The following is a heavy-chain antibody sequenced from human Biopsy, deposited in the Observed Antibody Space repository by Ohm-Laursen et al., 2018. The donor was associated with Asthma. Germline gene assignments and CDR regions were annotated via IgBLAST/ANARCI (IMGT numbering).Heavy chain of an antibody. CDR2: IHKNGIG. CDR3: ARQKLAAAEGPFDL. D-gene: IGHD6-13*01. V-gene: IGHV4-39*01. CDR1: NGSISSNFYY. J-gene: IGHJ3*01. Sequence: SETLSLTCTVSNGSISSNFYYWGWIRQPPGKGLEWVGSIHKNGIGYYKSSLKSRLTISVDTSKNQFSLKATSVTAADTAVYYCARQKLAAAEGPFDLWGQGTMVTVSS.